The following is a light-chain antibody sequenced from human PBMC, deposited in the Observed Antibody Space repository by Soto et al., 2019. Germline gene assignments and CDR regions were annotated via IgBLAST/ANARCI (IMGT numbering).Light chain of an antibody. CDR2: AAS. CDR1: QRVGNN. V-gene: IGKV3-15*01. J-gene: IGKJ3*01. Sequence: EILMTQSPATLSVSPGERATLSCRASQRVGNNLAWYQQRPAQAPRLLIYAASTRATGIPARFSGSGSGTEFTLTISSLQSEDFAVYYCQQYNKWPLFTFGPGTRVDI. CDR3: QQYNKWPLFT.